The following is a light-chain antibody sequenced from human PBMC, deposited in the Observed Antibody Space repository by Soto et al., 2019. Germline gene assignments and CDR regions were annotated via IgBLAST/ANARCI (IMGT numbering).Light chain of an antibody. CDR3: QQYDTSPPLYT. CDR2: ATS. Sequence: EIVLTQSPGTLSLSPGERATLSCRASQSVDSTYLAWYQQKPGQAPRLLIFATSSRAAGVPDRFSGSGFGTDFTLTISRLEPEDFAVYYCQQYDTSPPLYTFGQGTKLDIK. J-gene: IGKJ2*01. V-gene: IGKV3-20*01. CDR1: QSVDSTY.